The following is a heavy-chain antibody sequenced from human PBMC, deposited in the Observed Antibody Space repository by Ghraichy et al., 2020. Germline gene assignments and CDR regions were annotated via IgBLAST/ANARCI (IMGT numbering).Heavy chain of an antibody. V-gene: IGHV4-34*01. J-gene: IGHJ4*02. Sequence: SETLSLTCAVYGGSFSGYYWSWIRQPPGKGLEWIGEINHSGSTNYNPSLKSRVTISVDTSKNQFSLKLSSVTAADTAVYYCARGREGVTYSSYYFDYWGQGTLVTVSS. CDR1: GGSFSGYY. CDR3: ARGREGVTYSSYYFDY. D-gene: IGHD5-18*01. CDR2: INHSGST.